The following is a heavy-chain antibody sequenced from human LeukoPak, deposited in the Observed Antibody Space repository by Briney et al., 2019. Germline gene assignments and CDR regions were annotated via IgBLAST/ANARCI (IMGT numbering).Heavy chain of an antibody. CDR3: ARHVQGSVEAILWFDP. D-gene: IGHD2-2*01. Sequence: SETLSLTCADYGGSFSGYYWSWMRQPPGKGLEWIAYTHYSGSTNYNPSLRSRVTISVDTSKNQFSLRLSSVAAADTAVYYCARHVQGSVEAILWFDPWGQGTLVTVSS. CDR1: GGSFSGYY. CDR2: THYSGST. V-gene: IGHV4-59*08. J-gene: IGHJ5*02.